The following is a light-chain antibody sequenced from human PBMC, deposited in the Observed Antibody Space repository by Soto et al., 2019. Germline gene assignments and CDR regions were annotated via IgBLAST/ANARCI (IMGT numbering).Light chain of an antibody. CDR2: GAS. V-gene: IGKV3-20*01. J-gene: IGKJ3*01. CDR1: QSVSSSY. CDR3: QQYGSSPIFT. Sequence: EIVLTQSPGTLSLSPGERATLSCRASQSVSSSYLAWDQQKPGQAPRLLIYGASSRATGIPDRFSGSGSGTDFTLTIRRLEPEDFAVYYCQQYGSSPIFTFGHGTKVDIK.